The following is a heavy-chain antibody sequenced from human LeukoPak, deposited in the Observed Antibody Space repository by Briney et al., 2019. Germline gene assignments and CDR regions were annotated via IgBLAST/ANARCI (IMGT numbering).Heavy chain of an antibody. CDR1: GYTFTNFA. CDR3: ARDQGGIAVAATGDY. D-gene: IGHD6-19*01. CDR2: ISPYNDNA. V-gene: IGHV1-18*01. J-gene: IGHJ4*02. Sequence: ASVKVSCKASGYTFTNFAITWVRQAPGQGLEWMGWISPYNDNANYAHNFQGRVTMTTDTSTSTAYMELRSLRSDDTAVYYCARDQGGIAVAATGDYWGQGTLVTVSS.